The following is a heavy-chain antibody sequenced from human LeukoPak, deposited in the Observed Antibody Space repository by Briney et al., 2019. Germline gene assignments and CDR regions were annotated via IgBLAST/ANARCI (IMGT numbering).Heavy chain of an antibody. Sequence: GGSLRLSCAASGFTFTSYSMNWVRQAPGKGLEWVSYISSSSSTIHYADSVKGRFTISRDNAKNSLYLQMNSLRDEDTAVYYCARDIGSSWYFDDWGQGTLVTVFS. CDR3: ARDIGSSWYFDD. V-gene: IGHV3-48*02. CDR2: ISSSSSTI. J-gene: IGHJ4*02. D-gene: IGHD6-13*01. CDR1: GFTFTSYS.